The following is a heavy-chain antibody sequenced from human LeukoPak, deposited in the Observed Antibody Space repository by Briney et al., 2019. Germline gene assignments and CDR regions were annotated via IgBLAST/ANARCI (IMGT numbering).Heavy chain of an antibody. CDR3: GKALLVIVPPEPYFDY. V-gene: IGHV3-23*01. CDR2: ISGSGGST. CDR1: GFTFSSYA. Sequence: GGSLRLSCAASGFTFSSYAMSWVRQAPGKGLEWVSAISGSGGSTYYADSVKGRFTISRDNSKNTLYLQMNSLRAEDTAVYYCGKALLVIVPPEPYFDYGGKEPLVPVPS. D-gene: IGHD5-12*01. J-gene: IGHJ4*02.